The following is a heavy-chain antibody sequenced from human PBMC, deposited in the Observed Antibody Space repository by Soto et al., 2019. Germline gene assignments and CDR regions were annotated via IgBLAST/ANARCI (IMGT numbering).Heavy chain of an antibody. V-gene: IGHV3-33*01. Sequence: QVQLVESGGGVVQPGRSLRLSCAASGFTFSSYGMHWVRQAPGKGLEWVAVIWYDGSRKYSADSVKGRFTISRDNSKNTLYLQMNSLRVEDTAVYYCARDEAVANYYYGMDVWGQGTTVTVSS. J-gene: IGHJ6*02. CDR2: IWYDGSRK. CDR3: ARDEAVANYYYGMDV. CDR1: GFTFSSYG. D-gene: IGHD6-19*01.